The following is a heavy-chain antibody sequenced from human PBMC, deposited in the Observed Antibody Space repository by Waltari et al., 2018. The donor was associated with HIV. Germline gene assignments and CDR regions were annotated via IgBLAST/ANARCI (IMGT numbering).Heavy chain of an antibody. CDR1: GFTFSSYW. V-gene: IGHV3-74*01. D-gene: IGHD3-3*01. Sequence: EVQLVESGGGLVQPGGSLRISCAASGFTFSSYWMNWVGQAPGKGLVWVSRINSDGSSTSYADSVKGRFTISRDNAKNTLYLQMNSLRAEDTAVYYCARDRAIFGDFHGMDVWGQGTTVTVSS. J-gene: IGHJ6*02. CDR2: INSDGSST. CDR3: ARDRAIFGDFHGMDV.